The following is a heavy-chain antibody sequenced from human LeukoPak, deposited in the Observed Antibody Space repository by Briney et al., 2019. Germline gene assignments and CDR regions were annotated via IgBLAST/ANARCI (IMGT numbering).Heavy chain of an antibody. Sequence: GGSLRLSCAASGFTFSSYGMHWVRQAPGKGLEWVSVIYSGGSTYYAYSVKGRFTISRDNSKNTLYLQMNSLRAEDTAVYYCAKGGSRKVPFDYWGQGTLVTVSS. D-gene: IGHD1-14*01. V-gene: IGHV3-NL1*01. CDR2: IYSGGST. CDR3: AKGGSRKVPFDY. J-gene: IGHJ4*02. CDR1: GFTFSSYG.